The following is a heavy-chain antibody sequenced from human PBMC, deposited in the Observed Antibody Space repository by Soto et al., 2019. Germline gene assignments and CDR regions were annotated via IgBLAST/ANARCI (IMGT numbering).Heavy chain of an antibody. V-gene: IGHV1-46*01. CDR3: ARVGCSGGSCYAVDS. D-gene: IGHD2-15*01. J-gene: IGHJ4*02. Sequence: ASVKVSCKASGYSFTTYYIHWVRQAPGQGLEWMGIINPSSSTTFAQKFQGRVTMTRDTSTSTVYMELSSLRSEDTAVYYCARVGCSGGSCYAVDSWGQGTLVTVSS. CDR2: INPSSST. CDR1: GYSFTTYY.